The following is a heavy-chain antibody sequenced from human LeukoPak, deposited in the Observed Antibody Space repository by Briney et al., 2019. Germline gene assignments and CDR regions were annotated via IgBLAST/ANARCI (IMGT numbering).Heavy chain of an antibody. J-gene: IGHJ5*02. D-gene: IGHD5-12*01. CDR3: ARTGGFDQSPRVNWFDP. V-gene: IGHV5-51*01. Sequence: GESLKISFRGSGXSFTNYCIGWVRQMPGKGLEWMGIFYPRDSDTRYSPSFQGQVTFSADKSISTAYLQWSSLKASDTAIYYCARTGGFDQSPRVNWFDPWGQGTLVTVSS. CDR1: GXSFTNYC. CDR2: FYPRDSDT.